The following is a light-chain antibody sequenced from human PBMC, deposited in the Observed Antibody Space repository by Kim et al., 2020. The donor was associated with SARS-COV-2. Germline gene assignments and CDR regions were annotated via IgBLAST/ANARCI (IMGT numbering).Light chain of an antibody. Sequence: LSPGGRATLSCRASQSFSSNYLAWYQQRPGQAPRLLIYGASNRATGIPDRFSGSGSGTDFSLTISRLEPEDFAVYFCQQFHILPWTFGRGTKLEI. CDR3: QQFHILPWT. CDR2: GAS. V-gene: IGKV3-20*01. CDR1: QSFSSNY. J-gene: IGKJ1*01.